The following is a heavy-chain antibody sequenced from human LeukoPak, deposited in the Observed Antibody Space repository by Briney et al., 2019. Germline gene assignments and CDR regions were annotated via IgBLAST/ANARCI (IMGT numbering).Heavy chain of an antibody. CDR2: INHSGST. J-gene: IGHJ4*02. Sequence: PSETLSFTCAVYGGSFSGYYWSWIRQPPGKGLEWIGEINHSGSTNYNPSLKSRVTISVDTSKNQFSLKLSSVTAADTAVYYCARGRLLDYWGQGTLVTVSS. CDR1: GGSFSGYY. D-gene: IGHD5-12*01. CDR3: ARGRLLDY. V-gene: IGHV4-34*01.